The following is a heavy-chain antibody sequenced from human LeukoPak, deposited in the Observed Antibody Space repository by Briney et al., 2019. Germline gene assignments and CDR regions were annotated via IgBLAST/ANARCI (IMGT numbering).Heavy chain of an antibody. J-gene: IGHJ4*02. CDR2: IYSGGNA. D-gene: IGHD3-10*01. CDR1: GLTVSSNY. V-gene: IGHV3-66*04. CDR3: ARHGSGSLYFDY. Sequence: TGGSLRLSCAASGLTVSSNYMSWVRQAPGKGLEWVSVIYSGGNAYQADSVKGRFIISRDKSTNTLYLQMNSLRAEDTSVYHCARHGSGSLYFDYWGQGTLVTVSS.